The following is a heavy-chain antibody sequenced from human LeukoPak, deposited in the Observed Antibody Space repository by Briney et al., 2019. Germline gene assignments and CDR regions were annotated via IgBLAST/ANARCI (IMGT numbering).Heavy chain of an antibody. J-gene: IGHJ4*02. V-gene: IGHV3-30*18. CDR2: VSSDGGTK. CDR1: KFTFSNYG. CDR3: AKEYDSGGYGANFDD. Sequence: QAGGSLRLSCTASKFTFSNYGMQWVRQAPGKGLEWVAVVSSDGGTKYYADSVKGRFTISRDNSRNTMYLQMDSLRAEDTAVYYCAKEYDSGGYGANFDDWGQGTLVTVSS. D-gene: IGHD3-10*01.